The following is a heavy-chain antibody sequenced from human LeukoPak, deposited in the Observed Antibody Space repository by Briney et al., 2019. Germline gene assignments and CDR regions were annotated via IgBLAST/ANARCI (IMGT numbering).Heavy chain of an antibody. CDR2: ISYDGSNK. CDR1: GFTFSSYA. J-gene: IGHJ4*02. Sequence: PGGSLRLSCVASGFTFSSYAMHWVRQAPGKGLEWVAVISYDGSNKYYADSVKGRFTISRDNSKNTLYLQMNSLRAEDTAVYHCASPFFTVGTDYWGQGTLVTVSS. CDR3: ASPFFTVGTDY. D-gene: IGHD4-23*01. V-gene: IGHV3-30*04.